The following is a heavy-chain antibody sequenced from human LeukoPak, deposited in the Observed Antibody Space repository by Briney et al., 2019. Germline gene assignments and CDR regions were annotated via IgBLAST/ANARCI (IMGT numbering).Heavy chain of an antibody. Sequence: KPSETLSLTCTVSGGSISSYYWSWIRQPPGEGLGWVGYIYSSGSTNYNPSLTSRVTISLDTSKKQCSLNLRSVTSADTAVYYSARGPTRYCFDYWGQGAQVTVSS. D-gene: IGHD4-11*01. J-gene: IGHJ4*02. CDR2: IYSSGST. CDR1: GGSISSYY. CDR3: ARGPTRYCFDY. V-gene: IGHV4-59*01.